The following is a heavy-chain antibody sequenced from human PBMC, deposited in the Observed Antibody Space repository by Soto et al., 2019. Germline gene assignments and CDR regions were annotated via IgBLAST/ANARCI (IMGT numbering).Heavy chain of an antibody. J-gene: IGHJ4*02. D-gene: IGHD3-3*01. CDR3: ARVYDFWSGQHNYFDY. CDR1: GYTFTSYA. Sequence: SVKVSCKASGYTFTSYAMHWGRQAPGQRLEWMGWINAGNGNTKYSQKFQGRVTITRDTSASTAYMELSSLRSEDTAVYYCARVYDFWSGQHNYFDYWGQGTLVTVSS. V-gene: IGHV1-3*01. CDR2: INAGNGNT.